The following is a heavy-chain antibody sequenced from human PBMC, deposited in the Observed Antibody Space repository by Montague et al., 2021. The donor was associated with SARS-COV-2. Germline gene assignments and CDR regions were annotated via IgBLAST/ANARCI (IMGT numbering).Heavy chain of an antibody. V-gene: IGHV4-39*01. D-gene: IGHD3-3*01. Sequence: SETLSLTCTVSGASISSHSYSWVWIRQPPGKGLEWIVFKYYSASSYYNPTLKIRLTISVDTSKNQFSLKLSSVTAADTAVYYCATIPSSITIFGVVQGYYFDDWGQGTLVTVSS. J-gene: IGHJ4*02. CDR1: GASISSHSYS. CDR2: KYYSASS. CDR3: ATIPSSITIFGVVQGYYFDD.